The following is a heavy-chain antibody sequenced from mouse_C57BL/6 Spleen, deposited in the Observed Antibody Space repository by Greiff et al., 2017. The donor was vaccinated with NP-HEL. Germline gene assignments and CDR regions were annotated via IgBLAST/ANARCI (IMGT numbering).Heavy chain of an antibody. CDR1: GFTLSSYG. CDR2: ISSGGSYT. Sequence: DVMLVESGGDLVKPGGSLKLSCAASGFTLSSYGMSWVRQTPDKRLEWVATISSGGSYTYYPDSVKGRFTISRDNAKNTLYLQMSSLKSEDTAMYYCARQDYGSGGFDYWGQGTTLTVSS. CDR3: ARQDYGSGGFDY. V-gene: IGHV5-6*02. D-gene: IGHD1-1*01. J-gene: IGHJ2*01.